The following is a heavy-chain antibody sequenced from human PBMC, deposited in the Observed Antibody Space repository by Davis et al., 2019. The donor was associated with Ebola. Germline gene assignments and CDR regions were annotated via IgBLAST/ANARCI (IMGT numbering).Heavy chain of an antibody. CDR2: ISGSGGST. Sequence: GESLKISCAASGFTFSSYAMSWVRQAPGKGLEWVSAISGSGGSTYYADSVKGRFTISRDNAKNTLYLQMNSLRVEDTAVYYCAKEGVVVVAEGGDRIDYWGQGTLVTVSS. V-gene: IGHV3-23*01. J-gene: IGHJ4*02. CDR1: GFTFSSYA. CDR3: AKEGVVVVAEGGDRIDY. D-gene: IGHD2-15*01.